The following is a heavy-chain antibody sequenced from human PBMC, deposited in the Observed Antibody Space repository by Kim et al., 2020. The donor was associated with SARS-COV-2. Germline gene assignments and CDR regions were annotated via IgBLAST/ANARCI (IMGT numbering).Heavy chain of an antibody. Sequence: VKGRFTISRDNAKNSLFLQMNSLRADDTAVYYCVRSGHYDSSGYLRDFDYWGQGTMVTVSS. V-gene: IGHV3-11*06. D-gene: IGHD3-22*01. J-gene: IGHJ4*02. CDR3: VRSGHYDSSGYLRDFDY.